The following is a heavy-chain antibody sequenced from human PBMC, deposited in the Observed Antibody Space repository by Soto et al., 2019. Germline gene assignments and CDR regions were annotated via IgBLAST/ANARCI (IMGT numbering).Heavy chain of an antibody. CDR3: ANVLQWLVGGFDY. D-gene: IGHD6-19*01. J-gene: IGHJ4*02. V-gene: IGHV3-23*01. CDR1: GFTFSSYA. Sequence: SGGSLRLSCAASGFTFSSYALSWVRQAPGKGLEWVSAISGSGGSTYYSDSVKGRFTISRDNSKNTLYLQMNSLRDEDTAVYYCANVLQWLVGGFDYWGQGTLVTVSS. CDR2: ISGSGGST.